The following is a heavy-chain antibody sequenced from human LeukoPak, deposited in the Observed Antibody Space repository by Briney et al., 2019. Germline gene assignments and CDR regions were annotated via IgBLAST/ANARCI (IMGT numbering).Heavy chain of an antibody. CDR1: GYTFTSYD. J-gene: IGHJ6*03. V-gene: IGHV1-8*03. D-gene: IGHD2-15*01. CDR2: MNPNSGNT. CDR3: ARGLIGYCSGGSCYPTYYYYYMDV. Sequence: GASVKVSCKASGYTFTSYDINWVRQATGQGLEWMGWMNPNSGNTGYAQKFQGRVTITRNTSISTVYMELSSLRSEDTAVYYCARGLIGYCSGGSCYPTYYYYYMDVWGKGTTVTVSS.